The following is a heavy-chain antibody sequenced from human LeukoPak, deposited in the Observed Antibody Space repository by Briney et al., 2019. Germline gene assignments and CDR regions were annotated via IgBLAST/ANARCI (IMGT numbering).Heavy chain of an antibody. D-gene: IGHD3-22*01. J-gene: IGHJ4*02. CDR1: GFTFSCYS. CDR3: ASLSITMIVVAYTPLDY. Sequence: GGSLRLSCAAPGFTFSCYSMNWVRQAPGKGLEWVSSISSSSSYIYYADAVKGRFTISSDNTKNSLYLQMNSLRAEDTAVYYCASLSITMIVVAYTPLDYWGQGTLVTVSS. V-gene: IGHV3-21*01. CDR2: ISSSSSYI.